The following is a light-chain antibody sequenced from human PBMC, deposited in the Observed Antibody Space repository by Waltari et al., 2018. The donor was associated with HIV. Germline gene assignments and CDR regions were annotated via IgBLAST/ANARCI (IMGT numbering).Light chain of an antibody. Sequence: QSVLTQPPSASGTPGQRVTISCSGARSDIGSNYVYWYQQLPGTAPKLLIFRNNQPASGVPDRFAASKSGPSASLAIRGLRSEDEADYYCAAWDVSLRGAYVFGTGTKVAVL. CDR2: RNN. CDR3: AAWDVSLRGAYV. CDR1: RSDIGSNY. V-gene: IGLV1-47*01. J-gene: IGLJ1*01.